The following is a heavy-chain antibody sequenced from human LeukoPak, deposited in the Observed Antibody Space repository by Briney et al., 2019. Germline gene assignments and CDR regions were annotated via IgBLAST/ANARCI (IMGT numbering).Heavy chain of an antibody. V-gene: IGHV1-2*02. Sequence: GASVKVSCKASGYTFTGYYMHWVRQAPGQGLEWMGWINPNSGGTNYAQKFQGRVTMTTDTSTSTVHMELRSLRSDDTAVYYCARDPSNTSGYRVYHDYWGQGALVTVSS. CDR1: GYTFTGYY. D-gene: IGHD5/OR15-5a*01. CDR3: ARDPSNTSGYRVYHDY. J-gene: IGHJ4*02. CDR2: INPNSGGT.